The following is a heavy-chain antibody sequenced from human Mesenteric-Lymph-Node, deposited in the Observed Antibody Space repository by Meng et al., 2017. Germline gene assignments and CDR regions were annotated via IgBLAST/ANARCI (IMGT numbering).Heavy chain of an antibody. V-gene: IGHV3-7*01. Sequence: GESLKISCAASGFTFSNAWMSWVRQAPEKGLEWVANIKPDGSEKYYLDSVKGRFTLSRDNAKNSLYLQMNSLRAEDTAIYYCVTDYYGMDVWGPGTTVTVSS. CDR2: IKPDGSEK. J-gene: IGHJ6*02. CDR3: VTDYYGMDV. CDR1: GFTFSNAW.